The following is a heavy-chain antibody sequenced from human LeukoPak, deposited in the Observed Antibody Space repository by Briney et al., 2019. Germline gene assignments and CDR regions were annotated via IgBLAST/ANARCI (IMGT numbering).Heavy chain of an antibody. J-gene: IGHJ4*02. Sequence: ASVKVSCKASGGTFSSYAISWVRQAPGQGLEWMGGIIPIFGTANYAQKFQGRVTITADKSTSTAYMELSSLRSEDTAVYYCARGMEMATITTQYDYWGQGTLVTVSS. CDR2: IIPIFGTA. D-gene: IGHD5-24*01. CDR3: ARGMEMATITTQYDY. V-gene: IGHV1-69*06. CDR1: GGTFSSYA.